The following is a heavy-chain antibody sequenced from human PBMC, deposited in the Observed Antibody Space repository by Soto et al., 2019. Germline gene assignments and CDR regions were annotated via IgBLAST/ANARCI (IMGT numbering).Heavy chain of an antibody. CDR2: ISAYNGNT. CDR3: ARDSGRIAARGGSN. CDR1: GYTFTSYG. D-gene: IGHD6-6*01. J-gene: IGHJ4*02. Sequence: QVQLVQSGAEVKKPGASVKVSCKASGYTFTSYGISWVRQAPGQGLEWMGWISAYNGNTNYAQKPQGRVTTITDTSSSTADMQLRSLRSDDTAVYDCARDSGRIAARGGSNWGQGTLVTVSS. V-gene: IGHV1-18*01.